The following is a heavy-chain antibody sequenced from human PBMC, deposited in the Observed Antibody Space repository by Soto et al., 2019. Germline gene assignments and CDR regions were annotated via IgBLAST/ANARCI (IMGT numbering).Heavy chain of an antibody. V-gene: IGHV1-69*13. CDR3: ARDPLGIAAAGSYYYYYYGMDV. CDR1: GGTFSSYA. CDR2: IIPIFGTA. J-gene: IGHJ6*02. D-gene: IGHD6-13*01. Sequence: SVKVSCKASGGTFSSYAISWVRQAPGQGLEWMGGIIPIFGTANYAQKFQGRVTITADESTSTAYMELSSLRSEDTAVYYCARDPLGIAAAGSYYYYYYGMDVWGQGTTVTVS.